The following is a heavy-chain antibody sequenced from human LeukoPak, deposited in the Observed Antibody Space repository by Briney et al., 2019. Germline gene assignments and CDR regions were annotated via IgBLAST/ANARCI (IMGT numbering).Heavy chain of an antibody. CDR2: ISDSSRYI. J-gene: IGHJ4*02. CDR3: ARDLNYYGSGYYYGD. CDR1: GFTLSSHS. D-gene: IGHD3-10*01. Sequence: GGSLRLSCTASGFTLSSHSMNWVRQAPGKALEWVSSISDSSRYIYYADSVKGRFTISRDNAKNSLFLQMNSLRAEDTAVYYCARDLNYYGSGYYYGDWGQGTLVTVSS. V-gene: IGHV3-21*06.